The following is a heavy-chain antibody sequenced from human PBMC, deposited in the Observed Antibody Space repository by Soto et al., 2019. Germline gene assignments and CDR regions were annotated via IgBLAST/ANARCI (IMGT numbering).Heavy chain of an antibody. D-gene: IGHD1-1*01. Sequence: QVQLVESGGGVVQPGRSLRLSCAASGFTFSSYGMHWVRQAPGKGLEWVAVIWYDGSNKYYADSVKGRFTISRDNSKNXXYLQMNSLRAEDTAVYYCARDWTRGDGYNYDAFDIWGQGTMVTVSS. J-gene: IGHJ3*02. CDR3: ARDWTRGDGYNYDAFDI. CDR2: IWYDGSNK. CDR1: GFTFSSYG. V-gene: IGHV3-33*01.